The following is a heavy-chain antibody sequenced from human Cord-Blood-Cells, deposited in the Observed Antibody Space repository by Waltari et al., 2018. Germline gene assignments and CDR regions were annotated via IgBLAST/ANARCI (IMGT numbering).Heavy chain of an antibody. D-gene: IGHD2-2*01. V-gene: IGHV2-70*04. Sequence: QVTLKESGPALVTPTQTLTLTCTFSGFSLSTSGMRVSWIRQPPGKALEWLARIDWDDDKFYSTSLKTRLTISKNTSKNQVVLTMTNMDPVDTATYYCARTIPAAIPYYYYMDVWGKGTTVTVSS. CDR3: ARTIPAAIPYYYYMDV. CDR1: GFSLSTSGMR. CDR2: IDWDDDK. J-gene: IGHJ6*03.